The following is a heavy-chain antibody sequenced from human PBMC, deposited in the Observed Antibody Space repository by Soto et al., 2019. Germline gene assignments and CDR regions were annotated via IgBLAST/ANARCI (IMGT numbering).Heavy chain of an antibody. D-gene: IGHD3-16*01. CDR2: IYYSGST. CDR1: GGSISSYY. J-gene: IGHJ4*02. Sequence: QVQLQESGPGLVKPSETLSLTCTVSGGSISSYYWSWIRQPPGKGLEWIGYIYYSGSTNYNPSPKSRVTISVDTAKNQFSLTLSSVTAADTAVYYCASRYGGNFDYWGQGTLVTVSS. V-gene: IGHV4-59*01. CDR3: ASRYGGNFDY.